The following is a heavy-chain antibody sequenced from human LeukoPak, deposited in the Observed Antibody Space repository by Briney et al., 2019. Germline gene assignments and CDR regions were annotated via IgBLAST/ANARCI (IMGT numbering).Heavy chain of an antibody. CDR2: INPNSGGT. CDR3: ARFTSGYYGYFDY. J-gene: IGHJ4*02. Sequence: GASVTVSCKASGYTFTGYYLHWVRQDPGHGLEWMGWINPNSGGTNYAQKFQGRVTMTRDTAISTAYMELSRLRSDDTAVYYCARFTSGYYGYFDYWGQGTLVTVSS. CDR1: GYTFTGYY. D-gene: IGHD3-22*01. V-gene: IGHV1-2*02.